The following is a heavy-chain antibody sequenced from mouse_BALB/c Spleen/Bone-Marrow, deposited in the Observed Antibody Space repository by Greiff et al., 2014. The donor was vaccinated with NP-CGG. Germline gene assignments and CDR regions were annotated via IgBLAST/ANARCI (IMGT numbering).Heavy chain of an antibody. Sequence: VQLQQSGAELVKPGASVKLSCTASGFNIKDTYMHWVKQRPEQGLGWIGRIDPANGNTKYDPKFQGKATITADTSSSTAYLQLSSLTSEDTAVYYCARGGTTATWYFDVWGAGTTVTVSS. D-gene: IGHD1-2*01. J-gene: IGHJ1*01. V-gene: IGHV14-3*02. CDR1: GFNIKDTY. CDR3: ARGGTTATWYFDV. CDR2: IDPANGNT.